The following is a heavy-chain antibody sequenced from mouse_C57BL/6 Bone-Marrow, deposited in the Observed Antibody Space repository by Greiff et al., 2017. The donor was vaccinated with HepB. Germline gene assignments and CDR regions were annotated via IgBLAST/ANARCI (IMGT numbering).Heavy chain of an antibody. CDR2: IDPETGGT. CDR3: TIITTVVATGNWDFDV. Sequence: VKLVESGAELVRPGASVTLSCKASGYTFTDYEMHWVKQTPVHGLEWIGAIDPETGGTAYNQKFKGKAILTADKSSSTAYMELRSLTSEDSAVYYCTIITTVVATGNWDFDVWGTGTTVTVSS. J-gene: IGHJ1*03. D-gene: IGHD1-1*01. CDR1: GYTFTDYE. V-gene: IGHV1-15*01.